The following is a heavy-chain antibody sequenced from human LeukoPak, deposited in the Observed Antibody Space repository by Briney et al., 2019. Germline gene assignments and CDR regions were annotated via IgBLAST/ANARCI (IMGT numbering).Heavy chain of an antibody. V-gene: IGHV3-23*01. J-gene: IGHJ5*02. CDR1: GFTFSSYA. D-gene: IGHD6-19*01. CDR2: ISGSGGST. Sequence: PGGSLRLSCAASGFTFSSYAMSWVRQAPGKGLEWVSAISGSGGSTYYADSVKGRFTISGDNSKNTLYLQMNSLRAEDTAVYYCAKVGYSSGWYISGWFDPWGQGTLVTVSS. CDR3: AKVGYSSGWYISGWFDP.